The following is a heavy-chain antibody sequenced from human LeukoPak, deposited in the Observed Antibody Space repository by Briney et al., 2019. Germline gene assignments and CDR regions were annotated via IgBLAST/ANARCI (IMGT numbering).Heavy chain of an antibody. CDR3: ATDLMGYDSSGYYPYFDY. D-gene: IGHD3-22*01. J-gene: IGHJ4*02. V-gene: IGHV1-24*01. CDR2: FDPVDGET. Sequence: ASVKVSCKVSGYTLTELSMHWVRQAPGKGLEWMGGFDPVDGETIYAQKFQGRVTMTEDTSTDTAYMELSSLRSEDTAVYYCATDLMGYDSSGYYPYFDYWGQGTLVTVSS. CDR1: GYTLTELS.